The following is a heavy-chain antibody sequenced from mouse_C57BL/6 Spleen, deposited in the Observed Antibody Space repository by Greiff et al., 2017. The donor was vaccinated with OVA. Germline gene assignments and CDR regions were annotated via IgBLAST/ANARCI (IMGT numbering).Heavy chain of an antibody. CDR1: GYTFTDYE. CDR2: IDPENGGT. V-gene: IGHV1-15*01. Sequence: VQLQQSGAELVRPGASVTLSCKASGYTFTDYEMHWVKQTPVHGLEWIGAIDPENGGTAYNQKFKGKAILTADKSSSTAYMELHSLTSEDSAVYYCTRKRPLYCSHYGYFDDWGKGTTLTVSS. CDR3: TRKRPLYCSHYGYFDD. J-gene: IGHJ2*01. D-gene: IGHD2-5*01.